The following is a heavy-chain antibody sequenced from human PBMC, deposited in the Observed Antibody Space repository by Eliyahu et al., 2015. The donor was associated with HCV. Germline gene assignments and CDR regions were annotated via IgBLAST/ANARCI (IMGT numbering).Heavy chain of an antibody. CDR2: IWHDGSNK. V-gene: IGHV3-33*01. Sequence: GKGLEWVAVIWHDGSNKYYADSVKGRFTISRDNSKNTLYLEMNSLRAEDTAVYYCARYGSGKGIDYWGQGTLVTVSS. CDR3: ARYGSGKGIDY. J-gene: IGHJ4*02. D-gene: IGHD3-10*01.